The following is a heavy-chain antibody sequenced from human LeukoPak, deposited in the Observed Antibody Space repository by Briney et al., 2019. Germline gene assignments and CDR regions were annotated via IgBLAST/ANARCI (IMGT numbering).Heavy chain of an antibody. J-gene: IGHJ4*02. Sequence: HSGGSLRLSCAASGFTFSSYSMSWVRQAPGKGLEWVSAISGSGGSTYYADSVKGRFTISRDNSRNTLYLQMNSLRAEDTAVYYCAKDASATHSEYFDYWGQGTLVTVSS. CDR1: GFTFSSYS. CDR2: ISGSGGST. V-gene: IGHV3-23*01. CDR3: AKDASATHSEYFDY. D-gene: IGHD1-26*01.